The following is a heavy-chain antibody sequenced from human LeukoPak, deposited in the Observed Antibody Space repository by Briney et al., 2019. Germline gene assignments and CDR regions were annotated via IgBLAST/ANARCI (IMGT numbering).Heavy chain of an antibody. J-gene: IGHJ6*04. CDR3: ARGPTMKMDV. V-gene: IGHV3-21*01. CDR1: GFTFSSYS. CDR2: INSGSSHI. Sequence: GGSLRLSCAVSGFTFSSYSMNWVRQAPGKGLEWVSSINSGSSHIYYADSVKGRFIISRDNAKNSLYLQMNSLRVEDTAVYYCARGPTMKMDVWGKGTTVTVSS. D-gene: IGHD3-22*01.